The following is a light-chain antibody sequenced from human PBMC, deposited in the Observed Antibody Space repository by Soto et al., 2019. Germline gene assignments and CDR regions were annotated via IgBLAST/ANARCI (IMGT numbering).Light chain of an antibody. CDR1: SSDVGASKY. J-gene: IGLJ2*01. CDR3: NSYASVNSPVL. V-gene: IGLV2-14*01. Sequence: QSALTQPASVSGSPGQSITISCKGSSSDVGASKYVYWYQQHPDKAPRLMIYEVSNRPSGVSSRFSGSKSGNTASLTISGLQSEDEADYYCNSYASVNSPVLFGGGTKLTVL. CDR2: EVS.